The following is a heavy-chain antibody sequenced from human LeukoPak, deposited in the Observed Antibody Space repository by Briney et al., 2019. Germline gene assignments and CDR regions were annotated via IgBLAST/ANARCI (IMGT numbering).Heavy chain of an antibody. Sequence: GRSLRLSCAASGFTFSSYGMHWVRQAPGKGLEWVAVIWYDGSNKYYADSVKGRFTISRDNSKNTLYLQMNSLRAEDTAVYYCARDVYYGSGSFPNAFDIWGQGTMVTVSS. CDR1: GFTFSSYG. V-gene: IGHV3-33*01. J-gene: IGHJ3*02. CDR2: IWYDGSNK. CDR3: ARDVYYGSGSFPNAFDI. D-gene: IGHD3-10*01.